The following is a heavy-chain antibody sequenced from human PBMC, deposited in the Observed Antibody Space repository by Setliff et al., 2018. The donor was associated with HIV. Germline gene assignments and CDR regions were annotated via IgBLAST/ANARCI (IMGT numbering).Heavy chain of an antibody. CDR1: GGSITSYY. V-gene: IGHV4-4*07. CDR2: IYISGSS. CDR3: ARGVAFIGSYHQFDS. D-gene: IGHD1-26*01. Sequence: SETLSLTCTVSGGSITSYYWSWIRQPAGKGLEWFGRIYISGSSDNNPSLKSRVTLSVDTSKHQFSLKLSSVTAADTAVYYCARGVAFIGSYHQFDSWGQGTLVTVSS. J-gene: IGHJ5*01.